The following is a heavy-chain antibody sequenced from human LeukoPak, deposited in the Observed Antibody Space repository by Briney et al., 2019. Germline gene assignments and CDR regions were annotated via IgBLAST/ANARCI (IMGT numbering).Heavy chain of an antibody. Sequence: GGSLRLSCAASGFTFSSNAMSWVRQAPGKGLEWVSSISGNDGSTYYADPVKGRFTISRDNSKNTLYLQMNSLRAEDTAVYYCARGDFYDRSGYLTIWGQGTLVTVSA. J-gene: IGHJ4*02. V-gene: IGHV3-23*01. CDR3: ARGDFYDRSGYLTI. CDR1: GFTFSSNA. D-gene: IGHD3-22*01. CDR2: ISGNDGST.